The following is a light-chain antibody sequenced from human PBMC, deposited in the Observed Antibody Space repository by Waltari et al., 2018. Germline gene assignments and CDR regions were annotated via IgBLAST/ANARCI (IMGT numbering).Light chain of an antibody. CDR3: NSYAGSNSVL. CDR1: SSDVGGYNC. CDR2: DVA. J-gene: IGLJ2*01. V-gene: IGLV2-8*01. Sequence: QSALTQPPSASGSPGQSVPISCPGTSSDVGGYNCFPCHQQHPGKPPKLMIYDVATRPSGVPDRFSGSKSGNTAYLTVSGLQAEDEADYYCNSYAGSNSVLFGAGTKLTVL.